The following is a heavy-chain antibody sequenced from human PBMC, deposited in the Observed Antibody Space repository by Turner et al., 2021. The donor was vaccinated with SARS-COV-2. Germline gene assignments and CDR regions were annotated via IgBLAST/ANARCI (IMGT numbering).Heavy chain of an antibody. D-gene: IGHD3-10*01. CDR2: ISYNGKNA. Sequence: QVHLVESGGGVVQPGRSLRLSCSASGFSFSSYSIHWVRQAPGKGLEWVAVISYNGKNAYYADSVEGRFTISRDNVKNTMTLQMSNLRHEDTAVYYCAKGFGSGVFDGYDIWGQGTVVTVSS. J-gene: IGHJ3*02. V-gene: IGHV3-30*04. CDR1: GFSFSSYS. CDR3: AKGFGSGVFDGYDI.